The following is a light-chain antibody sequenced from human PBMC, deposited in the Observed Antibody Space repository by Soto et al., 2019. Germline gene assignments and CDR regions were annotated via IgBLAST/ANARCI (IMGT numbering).Light chain of an antibody. CDR2: LGS. Sequence: DIVMTQSPLSLPVTPGESASTSCRSSQSLLHSNGYNCLDWYLQKPGQSPQLLIYLGSNRAPGVPDRLSGSGSGTDFTLKISRVEAGDVGVYYCMQALQTPWTFGQGTKVDIK. CDR3: MQALQTPWT. V-gene: IGKV2-28*01. CDR1: QSLLHSNGYNC. J-gene: IGKJ1*01.